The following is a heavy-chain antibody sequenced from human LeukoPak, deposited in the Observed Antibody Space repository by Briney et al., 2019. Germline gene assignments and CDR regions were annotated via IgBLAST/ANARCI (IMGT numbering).Heavy chain of an antibody. D-gene: IGHD3-9*01. J-gene: IGHJ4*02. Sequence: PSETLSLTCIVSGGSISSSSYYWGWIRQPPGKGLEWIGSIYYSGSTYYNPSLKSRVTISVDTSKNQFSLKLSSVTAADTAVYYCASGYDIYYFDYWGQGTLVTVSS. V-gene: IGHV4-39*07. CDR1: GGSISSSSYY. CDR2: IYYSGST. CDR3: ASGYDIYYFDY.